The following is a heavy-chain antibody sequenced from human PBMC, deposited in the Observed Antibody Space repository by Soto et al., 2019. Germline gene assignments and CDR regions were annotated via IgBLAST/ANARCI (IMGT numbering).Heavy chain of an antibody. D-gene: IGHD2-15*01. Sequence: SLSLTCTVSGGSISSSSYYWGWIRQPPGKGLEWIGSIYYSGSTYYNPSLKSRVTISVDTSKNQFSLKLSSVTAADTAVYYCARITSSLSYCSGGSCYRDYWGQGTLVTVSS. CDR2: IYYSGST. V-gene: IGHV4-39*01. CDR1: GGSISSSSYY. CDR3: ARITSSLSYCSGGSCYRDY. J-gene: IGHJ4*02.